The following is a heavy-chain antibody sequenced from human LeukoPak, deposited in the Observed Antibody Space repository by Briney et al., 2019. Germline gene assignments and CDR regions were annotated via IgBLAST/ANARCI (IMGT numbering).Heavy chain of an antibody. CDR3: ARTNYYYYYMDV. V-gene: IGHV4-59*08. Sequence: SETLSLTCTVSDGSISSYYWSWIRQPPGKGLEWIGYIYYSGSTNYNPSVKSRVTISVDTSKNQFSLKLSSVTAADTAVYYCARTNYYYYYMDVWGKGTTVTVSS. CDR2: IYYSGST. CDR1: DGSISSYY. J-gene: IGHJ6*03.